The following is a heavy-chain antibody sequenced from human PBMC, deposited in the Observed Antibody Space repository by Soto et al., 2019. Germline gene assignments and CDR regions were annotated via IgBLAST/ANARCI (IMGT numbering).Heavy chain of an antibody. V-gene: IGHV4-31*03. Sequence: SETLSLTCTVSGGSISSGGYYWSWIRQHPGKGLEWIGYIYYSGSTYYNPSLKSRVTISVDTSKNQFSLKLSSVTAADTAVYYCARDLQGPRPKYCSGGSCYSVSPRYGMDVWGQGTTVTVSS. CDR2: IYYSGST. CDR3: ARDLQGPRPKYCSGGSCYSVSPRYGMDV. J-gene: IGHJ6*02. CDR1: GGSISSGGYY. D-gene: IGHD2-15*01.